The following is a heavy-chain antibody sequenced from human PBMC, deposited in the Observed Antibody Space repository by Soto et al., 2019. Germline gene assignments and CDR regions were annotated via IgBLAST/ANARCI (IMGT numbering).Heavy chain of an antibody. J-gene: IGHJ4*02. CDR2: ISYDGSNK. Sequence: QVQLVESGGGVVQPGRSLRLSCAASGFTFSSYAMHWVRQAPGKGLEWVAVISYDGSNKYYADSVKGRFTISRDNSKNTLYLQMNSLRAEDTAVYYCERVLRFLEWLLPYFDYWGQGTLVTVSS. CDR1: GFTFSSYA. V-gene: IGHV3-30-3*01. D-gene: IGHD3-3*01. CDR3: ERVLRFLEWLLPYFDY.